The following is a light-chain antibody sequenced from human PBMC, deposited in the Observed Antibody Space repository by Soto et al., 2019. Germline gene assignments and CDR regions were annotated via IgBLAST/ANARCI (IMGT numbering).Light chain of an antibody. CDR2: DAS. CDR1: QSVTSTY. V-gene: IGKV3-20*01. CDR3: QQYGTLPRT. Sequence: EIVLTQSPGTLSLSPGERATLSCMASQSVTSTYLAWYQQKPGQAPRLLIYDASSRASGIPDRFSGSGFGTDFTLTIARLEPEDFAVYYCQQYGTLPRTFGQGTKVDIK. J-gene: IGKJ1*01.